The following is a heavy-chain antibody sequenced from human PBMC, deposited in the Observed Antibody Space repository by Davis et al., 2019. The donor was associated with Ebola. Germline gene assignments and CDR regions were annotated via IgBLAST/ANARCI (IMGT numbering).Heavy chain of an antibody. D-gene: IGHD3-16*01. Sequence: SLKISCAASGFTFSSYWMHWDRQAPGKGLEWVSGISWNSGSIGYADSVKGRFTISRDNAKNSLYLQMNSLRAEDTAVYYCATLGEVAAGDYWGQGTLVTVSS. CDR2: ISWNSGSI. CDR3: ATLGEVAAGDY. CDR1: GFTFSSYW. V-gene: IGHV3-9*01. J-gene: IGHJ4*02.